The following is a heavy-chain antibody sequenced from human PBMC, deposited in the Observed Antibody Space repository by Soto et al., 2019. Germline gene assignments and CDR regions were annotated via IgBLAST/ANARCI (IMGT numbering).Heavy chain of an antibody. CDR3: ARDGYDGSGSPYPAY. D-gene: IGHD3-10*01. J-gene: IGHJ4*02. CDR1: GGSMSEYF. CDR2: IYYLGST. V-gene: IGHV4-59*01. Sequence: PSETLSLTCGVSGGSMSEYFWSWIRQSPGKGLEWIGYIYYLGSTDYNPSLKSRVTISVDTYKRQFSLRLTSVTAADTAVYYCARDGYDGSGSPYPAYWGPGTQVTVSS.